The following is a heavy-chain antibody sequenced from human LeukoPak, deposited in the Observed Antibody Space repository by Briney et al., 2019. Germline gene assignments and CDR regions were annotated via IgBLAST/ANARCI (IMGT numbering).Heavy chain of an antibody. J-gene: IGHJ6*02. CDR2: IGTAGDT. CDR1: GFTFSSYD. CDR3: ARERDYSNGMDV. V-gene: IGHV3-13*01. Sequence: GGSLRLSCAASGFTFSSYDMHWVRQAPGKGLEWVSAIGTAGDTYYPGSVKGRFTISRENAKNSLYLQMNSLRAGDTAVYYCARERDYSNGMDVWGQGTTVTISS. D-gene: IGHD4-17*01.